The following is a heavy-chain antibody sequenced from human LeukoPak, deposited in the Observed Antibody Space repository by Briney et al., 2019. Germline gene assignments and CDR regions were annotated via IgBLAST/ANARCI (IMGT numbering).Heavy chain of an antibody. D-gene: IGHD2-15*01. CDR1: GGSISSYY. V-gene: IGHV4-59*01. J-gene: IGHJ5*02. CDR3: ARVEGYWRFDP. CDR2: IYYSGST. Sequence: SETLSLTCTVSGGSISSYYWSWIRQPPGKGLEWIGYIYYSGSTNYNPSLKSRVTISVDTSKNQFSLKLSSVTAADTAVYYCARVEGYWRFDPWGQGTLVTVSS.